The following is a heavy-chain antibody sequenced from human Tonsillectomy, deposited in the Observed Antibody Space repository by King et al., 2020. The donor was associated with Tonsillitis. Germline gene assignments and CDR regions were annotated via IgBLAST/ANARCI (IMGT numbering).Heavy chain of an antibody. CDR1: GLIVSRNY. V-gene: IGHV3-66*01. D-gene: IGHD3-3*01. CDR3: ARASSVLRLLEWLTGAFDI. J-gene: IGHJ3*02. CDR2: LNTGDST. Sequence: VQLVESGGGLVQPGGSLRLSCAASGLIVSRNYMVWVRQPPGKGLEWVSVLNTGDSTFYAESVKGRFTISRDNSNNTLYLQMNSLRVEDTAVYYCARASSVLRLLEWLTGAFDIWGQGTLVTVSS.